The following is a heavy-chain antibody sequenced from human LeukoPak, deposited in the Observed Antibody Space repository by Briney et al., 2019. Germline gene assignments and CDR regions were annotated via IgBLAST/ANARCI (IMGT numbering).Heavy chain of an antibody. J-gene: IGHJ4*02. CDR1: GFTFSTYA. V-gene: IGHV3-23*01. CDR2: ISGSGVST. Sequence: GGSLRLSCTASGFTFSTYAMNWVRQAPGKGLEWVSGISGSGVSTYYADSVKGRFTISRDNSNNTLYLQMSSLGAEDTAVYYCAKDWGMGDQLLRIDYWGLGTLVTVSS. CDR3: AKDWGMGDQLLRIDY. D-gene: IGHD2-2*01.